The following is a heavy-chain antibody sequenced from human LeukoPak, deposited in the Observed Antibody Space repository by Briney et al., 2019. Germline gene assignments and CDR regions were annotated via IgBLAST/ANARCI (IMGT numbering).Heavy chain of an antibody. CDR2: IYYSGST. CDR1: GGSISSYY. Sequence: SETLSLTCTVSGGSISSYYWSWIRQPPGKGLEWIGYIYYSGSTNYNPSLKSRVTISVDTSKNQFSLKVSSGTAADTAVYYCARGRPGGDIVLMGPPSFDYWGQGTLVTVSS. V-gene: IGHV4-59*01. D-gene: IGHD2-8*01. J-gene: IGHJ4*02. CDR3: ARGRPGGDIVLMGPPSFDY.